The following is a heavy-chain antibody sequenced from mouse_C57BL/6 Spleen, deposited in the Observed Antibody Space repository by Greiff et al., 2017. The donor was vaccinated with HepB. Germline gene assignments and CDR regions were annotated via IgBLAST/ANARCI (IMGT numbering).Heavy chain of an antibody. V-gene: IGHV14-1*01. CDR3: TTGTTVVEGFAY. CDR1: GFNIKDYY. D-gene: IGHD1-1*01. CDR2: IDPEDGDT. Sequence: EVQLQQSGAELVRPGASVKLSCTASGFNIKDYYMHWVKQRPEQGLEWIGRIDPEDGDTDYAPKFPGKATMTADTSSNTTYLQLSSLTSEDTAVYYCTTGTTVVEGFAYWGQGTLVTVSA. J-gene: IGHJ3*01.